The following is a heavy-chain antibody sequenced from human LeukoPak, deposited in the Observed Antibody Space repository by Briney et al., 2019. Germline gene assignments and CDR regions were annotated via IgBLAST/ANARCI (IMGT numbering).Heavy chain of an antibody. CDR3: ARDSLWGTINTSGKSSHPDY. D-gene: IGHD1/OR15-1a*01. J-gene: IGHJ4*02. CDR1: GGTFSSYA. CDR2: INTNTGNP. V-gene: IGHV7-4-1*02. Sequence: GASVTVSCKASGGTFSSYAISWVRQAPGQGLEWMGWINTNTGNPTYAQGFTGRFVFSLDTSVSTAYLQISSLKAEDTAVYYCARDSLWGTINTSGKSSHPDYWGQGTLVTVSS.